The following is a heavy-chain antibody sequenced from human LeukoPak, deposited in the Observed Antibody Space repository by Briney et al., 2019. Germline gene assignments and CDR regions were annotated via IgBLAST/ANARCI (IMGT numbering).Heavy chain of an antibody. CDR3: ASRGYSGYDPPFYYYYYGMDV. CDR2: IIPIFGTA. D-gene: IGHD5-12*01. J-gene: IGHJ6*02. CDR1: GGTFSSYA. Sequence: GASVKVSCKASGGTFSSYAISWVRQAPGQGLEWMGGIIPIFGTANYAQKFQGRDTITADESTSTAYMELSSLRSEDTAVYYCASRGYSGYDPPFYYYYYGMDVWGQGTTVTVSS. V-gene: IGHV1-69*13.